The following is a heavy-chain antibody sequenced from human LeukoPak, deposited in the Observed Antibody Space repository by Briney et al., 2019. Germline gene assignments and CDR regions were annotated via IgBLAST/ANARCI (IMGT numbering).Heavy chain of an antibody. CDR2: IIPIFGTA. Sequence: SVKVSCKASGGTFSSYAISWVRQAPGQGLEWMGGIIPIFGTANYAQKFQGRVTITADKSTSTAYMELSSLRSEDTAVYYCARAEYYDFWSGYSPRGHYYIDVWGKGTPVTVSS. V-gene: IGHV1-69*06. CDR1: GGTFSSYA. J-gene: IGHJ6*03. D-gene: IGHD3-3*01. CDR3: ARAEYYDFWSGYSPRGHYYIDV.